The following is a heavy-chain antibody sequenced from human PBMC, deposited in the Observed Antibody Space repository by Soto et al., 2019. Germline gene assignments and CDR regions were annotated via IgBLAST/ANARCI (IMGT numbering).Heavy chain of an antibody. J-gene: IGHJ4*02. CDR1: GFTFSSYA. CDR3: AKPGRLRFLEWLLLFDY. D-gene: IGHD3-3*01. V-gene: IGHV3-23*01. Sequence: GGSLRLSCAASGFTFSSYAMSWVRQAPGKGLEWVSAISGSGGSTYYADSVKGRFTISRDNSKNTLYLQMNSLRAEDTVVYYCAKPGRLRFLEWLLLFDYWGQGTLVTVSS. CDR2: ISGSGGST.